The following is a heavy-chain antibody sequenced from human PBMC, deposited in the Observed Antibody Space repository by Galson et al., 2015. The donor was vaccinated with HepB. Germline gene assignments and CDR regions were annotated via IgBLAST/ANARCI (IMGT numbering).Heavy chain of an antibody. J-gene: IGHJ4*02. Sequence: LRLSCAASGFIFSNYWMHWVRQAPGKGLVWVSRVNIYGSGTTYADSVKGRFTISRDNAKSTMYLQMDSLRAEDTAIYYCVREHCTGGTCYRSFGHWGQGTLVTVSS. V-gene: IGHV3-74*01. CDR2: VNIYGSGT. D-gene: IGHD2-15*01. CDR3: VREHCTGGTCYRSFGH. CDR1: GFIFSNYW.